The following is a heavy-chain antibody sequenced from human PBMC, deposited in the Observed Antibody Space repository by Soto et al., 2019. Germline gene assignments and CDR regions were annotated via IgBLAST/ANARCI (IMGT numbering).Heavy chain of an antibody. CDR2: ISAFNGDT. CDR3: TREAGWQRMVPYD. V-gene: IGHV1-18*04. D-gene: IGHD6-25*01. CDR1: GYTFTGYG. Sequence: QVPLVQSGSEVKKPGASVNVSCKAFGYTFTGYGVSWVRQVPGQGLEWLGRISAFNGDTQYAQTMKGRLTVTTDTSTTTVHMQLRSLTPADTAVYYCTREAGWQRMVPYDWGQGTLVSVS. J-gene: IGHJ4*02.